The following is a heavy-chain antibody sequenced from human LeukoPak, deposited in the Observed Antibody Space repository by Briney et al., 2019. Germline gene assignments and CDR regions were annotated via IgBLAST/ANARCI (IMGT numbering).Heavy chain of an antibody. D-gene: IGHD3-10*01. V-gene: IGHV1-2*02. J-gene: IGHJ4*02. CDR2: INPNSGGT. CDR1: GYTFTTYA. CDR3: ARDGLTMVRGVIITSFDY. Sequence: ASVKVSCKASGYTFTTYAMNWVRQAPGQGLEWMGWINPNSGGTNYAQKFQGRVTMTRDTSISTAYMELSRLRSDDTAVYYCARDGLTMVRGVIITSFDYWGQGTLVTVSS.